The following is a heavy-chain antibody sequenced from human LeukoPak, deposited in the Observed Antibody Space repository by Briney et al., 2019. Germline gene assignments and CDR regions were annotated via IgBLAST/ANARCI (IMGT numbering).Heavy chain of an antibody. V-gene: IGHV3-30*02. Sequence: GGSLRLSRAASGFTFSSYGMHWVRQAPGKGLKWVAFIRYDGSNKYYADSVKGRFTISRDNSKNTLYLQMNSLRAEDTAVYYCANTGAGTSSYFYYYMDVWGKGTTVTVSS. CDR1: GFTFSSYG. CDR2: IRYDGSNK. CDR3: ANTGAGTSSYFYYYMDV. D-gene: IGHD2-2*01. J-gene: IGHJ6*03.